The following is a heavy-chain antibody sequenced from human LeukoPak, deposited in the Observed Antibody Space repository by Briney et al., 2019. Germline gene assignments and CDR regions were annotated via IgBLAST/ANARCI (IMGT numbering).Heavy chain of an antibody. V-gene: IGHV3-48*01. CDR2: ISSSSKSI. Sequence: GGPLRLSCVASGFTFSIYSMNWVRQAPGKGLEWVLYISSSSKSIYYADSVKGRFTVSRDNAKNSLYLQMNSLRAEDTAVYYCARAPPPYDFWTGYFHHFDYWGQGSLVTVSS. J-gene: IGHJ4*02. CDR3: ARAPPPYDFWTGYFHHFDY. CDR1: GFTFSIYS. D-gene: IGHD3-3*01.